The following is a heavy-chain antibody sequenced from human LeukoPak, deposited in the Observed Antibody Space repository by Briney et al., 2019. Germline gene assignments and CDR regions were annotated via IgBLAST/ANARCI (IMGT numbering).Heavy chain of an antibody. J-gene: IGHJ4*02. CDR1: GDSIRSYY. CDR3: ARHLYFGSGSPEF. Sequence: PSETLSLTCTVFGDSIRSYYWSWIRQPPGKGLEWIGYIYYSGSTNYNPSLKSRVTISVDTSKNQFSLKLSSVTAADTAVYYCARHLYFGSGSPEFWGQGTLVTVSS. V-gene: IGHV4-59*08. D-gene: IGHD3-10*01. CDR2: IYYSGST.